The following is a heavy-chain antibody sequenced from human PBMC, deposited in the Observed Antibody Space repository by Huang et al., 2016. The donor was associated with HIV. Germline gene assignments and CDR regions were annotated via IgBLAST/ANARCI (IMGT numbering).Heavy chain of an antibody. CDR2: INKSRST. CDR3: ARAGRGVISMVRGVINYFDY. V-gene: IGHV4-34*01. CDR1: GGSFNGYY. J-gene: IGHJ4*02. D-gene: IGHD3-10*01. Sequence: QVHLQQWGAGLLKPSETLSLTCAVYGGSFNGYYWSWIRQPPGKGLEWMGEINKSRSTNYNPALKRRVTVSVDTSKNQFSLKLRSVTAADTAVYYCARAGRGVISMVRGVINYFDYWGQGTLVTVSS.